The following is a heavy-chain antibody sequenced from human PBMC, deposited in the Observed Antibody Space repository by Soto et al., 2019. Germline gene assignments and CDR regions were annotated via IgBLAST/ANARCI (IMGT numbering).Heavy chain of an antibody. V-gene: IGHV1-69*18. CDR1: GDTFNNHA. Sequence: QVQLVQSGAEVKKPGSSARVSCKASGDTFNNHAFSWVRQAPGPGLEWMGSSIPMFRTTDYAQRFQGRVTITADESTTTVYLDLISLRSDDTAIYFCARVDSILLEGEEWFDPWGQGTLVTVSS. CDR3: ARVDSILLEGEEWFDP. J-gene: IGHJ5*02. CDR2: SIPMFRTT. D-gene: IGHD3-16*01.